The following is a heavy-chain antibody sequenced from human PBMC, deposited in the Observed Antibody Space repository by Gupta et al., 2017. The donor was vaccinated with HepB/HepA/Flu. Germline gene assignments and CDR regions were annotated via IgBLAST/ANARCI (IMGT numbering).Heavy chain of an antibody. CDR1: GYTFPNYW. Sequence: EVQLVQSGAEVKKPGESLKISCKASGYTFPNYWIGWVRQMPGKGLEWMGIIYPGDSDTRYSPSFQGQVTISADKSISTAYLQWGSLKAPDTAIYYCARSLLPTFVVDYWGQGTLVTVSS. V-gene: IGHV5-51*01. CDR2: IYPGDSDT. J-gene: IGHJ4*02. D-gene: IGHD3-3*02. CDR3: ARSLLPTFVVDY.